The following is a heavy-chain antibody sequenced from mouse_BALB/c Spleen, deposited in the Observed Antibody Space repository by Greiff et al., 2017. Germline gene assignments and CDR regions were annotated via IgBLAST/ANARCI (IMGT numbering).Heavy chain of an antibody. D-gene: IGHD1-1*01. CDR1: GYTFTSYW. J-gene: IGHJ3*01. Sequence: LVESGAELAKPGASVKMSCKASGYTFTSYWMHWVKQRPGQGLEWIGYINPSTGYTEYNQKFKDKATLTADKSSSTAYMQLSSLTSEDSAVYYCARGYYGSSSYAYWGQGTLVTVSA. CDR3: ARGYYGSSSYAY. CDR2: INPSTGYT. V-gene: IGHV1-7*01.